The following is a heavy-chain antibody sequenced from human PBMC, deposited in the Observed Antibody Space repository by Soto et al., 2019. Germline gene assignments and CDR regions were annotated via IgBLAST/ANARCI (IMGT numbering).Heavy chain of an antibody. CDR3: ARLGFNYDFLSGYYNVHHYYGIDV. CDR2: IYPGDSDT. D-gene: IGHD3-3*01. V-gene: IGHV5-51*01. Sequence: GESLKISCKGSGYSFTTYWIGWVRQMPGKGLEWMGIIYPGDSDTRNSPSFQGQVTISADKSISTAYLQWSSLKASDTATYYCARLGFNYDFLSGYYNVHHYYGIDVWGQGTTVTVSS. J-gene: IGHJ6*02. CDR1: GYSFTTYW.